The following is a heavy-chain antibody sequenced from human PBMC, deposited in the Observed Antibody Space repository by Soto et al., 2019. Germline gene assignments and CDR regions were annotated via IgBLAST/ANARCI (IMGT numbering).Heavy chain of an antibody. CDR2: ISSEGSNK. D-gene: IGHD3-10*01. J-gene: IGHJ6*04. CDR1: GFTFSSYG. CDR3: AKVRIRGVIITNYGMDV. V-gene: IGHV3-30*18. Sequence: PGGSLRLSCATSGFTFSSYGMHWVRQAPGKGLEWVAVISSEGSNKFYGDSVKGRFTISRDNSKNTLYLQMNSLRIEDTAVYYCAKVRIRGVIITNYGMDVWGKGPTVTVSS.